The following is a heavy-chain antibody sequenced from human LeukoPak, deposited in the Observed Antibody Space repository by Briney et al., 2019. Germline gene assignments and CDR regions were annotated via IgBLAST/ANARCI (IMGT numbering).Heavy chain of an antibody. V-gene: IGHV4-34*01. D-gene: IGHD5-18*01. CDR2: INHSGST. CDR1: GGSFSGYY. Sequence: SETLSLTCAVYGGSFSGYYWRWIRQPPGKGLEWIGEINHSGSTNYNPSLKSRVTISVDTSKNQFSLKLSSVTAADTAVYYCARDKYSYGWRPHLYYFDYWGQGTLVTVSS. CDR3: ARDKYSYGWRPHLYYFDY. J-gene: IGHJ4*02.